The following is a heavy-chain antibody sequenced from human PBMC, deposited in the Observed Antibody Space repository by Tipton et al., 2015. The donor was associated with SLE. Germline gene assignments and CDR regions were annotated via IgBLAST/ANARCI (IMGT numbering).Heavy chain of an antibody. Sequence: QSGPEVKKPGSSVKVSCKASGGTFSSYAISWVRQAPGQGLEWMGGIIPIFGTANYAQKFQGRVTMTTDTSTSTAYMELRSLRSDDTAVYYCARTLLDGTYYFDYWGQGTLVTVSS. V-gene: IGHV1-69*05. D-gene: IGHD1-7*01. CDR3: ARTLLDGTYYFDY. CDR1: GGTFSSYA. J-gene: IGHJ4*02. CDR2: IIPIFGTA.